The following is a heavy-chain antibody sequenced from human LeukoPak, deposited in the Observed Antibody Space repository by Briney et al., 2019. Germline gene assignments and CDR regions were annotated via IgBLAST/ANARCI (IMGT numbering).Heavy chain of an antibody. D-gene: IGHD6-6*01. CDR3: ARERAPGKQLTHFDY. CDR1: RFTFSSYA. J-gene: IGHJ4*02. Sequence: GGSLRLSCAASRFTFSSYAMHWVRQAPGKGLKWVAVISYDGSNKYYADSVKGRFTISRDNSKNTLYLQMNSLRAEDTAVYYCARERAPGKQLTHFDYWGQGTLVTVSS. CDR2: ISYDGSNK. V-gene: IGHV3-30*04.